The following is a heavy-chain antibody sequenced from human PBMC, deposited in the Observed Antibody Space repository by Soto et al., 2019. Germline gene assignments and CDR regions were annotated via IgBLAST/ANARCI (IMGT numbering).Heavy chain of an antibody. CDR1: GFTFSSYA. V-gene: IGHV3-23*01. D-gene: IGHD2-8*01. CDR3: AKKSGIRCTNGVCYPFDY. J-gene: IGHJ4*02. CDR2: ISGSGGST. Sequence: GGSLRLSCAASGFTFSSYAMSWVRQAPGKGLEWVSAISGSGGSTYYADSVKGRFTISRDNSKNTLYLQMNSLRAEDTAVYYCAKKSGIRCTNGVCYPFDYWGQGTLVTVSS.